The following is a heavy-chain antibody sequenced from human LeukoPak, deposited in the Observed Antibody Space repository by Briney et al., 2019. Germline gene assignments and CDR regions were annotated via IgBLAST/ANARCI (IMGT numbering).Heavy chain of an antibody. V-gene: IGHV3-30*18. Sequence: PGGSLRFSCAASGFTLSSYGMHWVRQAPGKGLEWVAVISYDGSNKYYADSVKGRFTISRDNSKNTLYLQMNSLRAEDTAVYYCAKDSPDCSGGSCYPGYFDYWGQGTLVTVSS. D-gene: IGHD2-15*01. CDR1: GFTLSSYG. CDR2: ISYDGSNK. CDR3: AKDSPDCSGGSCYPGYFDY. J-gene: IGHJ4*02.